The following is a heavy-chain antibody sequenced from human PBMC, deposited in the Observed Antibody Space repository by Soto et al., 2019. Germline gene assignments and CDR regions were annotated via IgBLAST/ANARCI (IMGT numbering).Heavy chain of an antibody. CDR3: AIRPPEGQLDY. J-gene: IGHJ4*02. V-gene: IGHV3-23*01. CDR2: ISDSGGNT. CDR1: GFTFSSYA. Sequence: GGSLRLSCAASGFTFSSYAMSWVRQAPGKGLEWVSGISDSGGNTYYVDSVKGRFTISRDNSKNTLYLQMNSLRDDDTAVYYCAIRPPEGQLDYWGQGTLVTVSS.